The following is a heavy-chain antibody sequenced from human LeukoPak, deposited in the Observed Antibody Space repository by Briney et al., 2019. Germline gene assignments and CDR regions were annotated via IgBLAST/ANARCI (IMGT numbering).Heavy chain of an antibody. D-gene: IGHD5-12*01. CDR1: GGSISSYY. CDR2: IYYSGST. J-gene: IGHJ4*02. V-gene: IGHV4-59*01. Sequence: PSETLSLTCTVSGGSISSYYWSWIRQPPGKGLEWIGYIYYSGSTNYNPSLKSRVNISVDTSKNQFSLKLSSVTAADTAVYYCARAGRGYSGYEYVYWGQGTLVTVSS. CDR3: ARAGRGYSGYEYVY.